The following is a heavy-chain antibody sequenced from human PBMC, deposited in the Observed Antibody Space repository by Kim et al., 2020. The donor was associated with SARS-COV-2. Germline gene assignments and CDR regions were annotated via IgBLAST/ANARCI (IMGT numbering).Heavy chain of an antibody. CDR3: ARVNDYYGSGSYLRRYYG. Sequence: GGSLRLSCAASGFTFSNCAMTWVRQAPGKGLEWVSSISTSSSYIYYADSVKGRFTISRDNAKNSLYLHMNSLRAEDTAVYYCARVNDYYGSGSYLRRYYG. CDR1: GFTFSNCA. J-gene: IGHJ6*01. V-gene: IGHV3-21*01. CDR2: ISTSSSYI. D-gene: IGHD3-10*01.